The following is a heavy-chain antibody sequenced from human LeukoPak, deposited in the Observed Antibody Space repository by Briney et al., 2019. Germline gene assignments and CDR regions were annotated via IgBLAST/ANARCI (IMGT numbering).Heavy chain of an antibody. V-gene: IGHV4-30-4*08. J-gene: IGHJ3*02. Sequence: SQTLSLTCTVSGGSITSDNYYWSWIRQHPGKGLEWIAYIYYSGSTYYNPSLKSRLSMSIERSKNQFSLRLTSVSAADTAVYYCAREGLSSMPSDAFDIWGQGTKVIVSS. CDR2: IYYSGST. D-gene: IGHD2-2*01. CDR3: AREGLSSMPSDAFDI. CDR1: GGSITSDNYY.